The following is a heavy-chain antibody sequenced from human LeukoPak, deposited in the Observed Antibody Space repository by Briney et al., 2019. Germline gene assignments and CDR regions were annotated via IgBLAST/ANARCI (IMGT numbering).Heavy chain of an antibody. J-gene: IGHJ3*02. Sequence: SETLSLTCTVSGGSISSYYWSWIRQPPGKGLEWIGYIYYSGSTNYNPSLKSRVTISVDTSKNQFSLKLSSVTAADTAVYYCAREGAPPTTKRPKSTIRPSVGALDIWGQGTMVTVSS. CDR3: AREGAPPTTKRPKSTIRPSVGALDI. V-gene: IGHV4-59*01. D-gene: IGHD5-12*01. CDR1: GGSISSYY. CDR2: IYYSGST.